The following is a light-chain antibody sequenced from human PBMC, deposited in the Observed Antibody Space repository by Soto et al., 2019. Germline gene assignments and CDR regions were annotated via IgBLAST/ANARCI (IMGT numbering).Light chain of an antibody. CDR2: EVV. J-gene: IGLJ1*01. CDR3: KSYAGSNTYV. CDR1: EHDIVVYDF. Sequence: QSVMTQPPSASWYPGQSVTISCTGTEHDIVVYDFVAWYQHHPGKAPRLIIYEVVQRPSGVPDRFSGSKSGNTACRTVSGLQAADEGDYFCKSYAGSNTYVFGSGTKGTVL. V-gene: IGLV2-8*01.